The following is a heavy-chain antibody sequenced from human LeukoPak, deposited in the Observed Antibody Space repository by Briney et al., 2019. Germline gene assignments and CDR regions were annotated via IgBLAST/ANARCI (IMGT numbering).Heavy chain of an antibody. Sequence: SETLSLTCTVSGDSISNFYWSWIRQPPGKGLKWIGYIYYSGSTNYNPSLKSRVTMSLDKSKIQLSLKMSSVTAADTAVYYCARADTLTGYYFDYWGQGTLVTVSS. V-gene: IGHV4-59*01. D-gene: IGHD3-9*01. CDR3: ARADTLTGYYFDY. CDR2: IYYSGST. CDR1: GDSISNFY. J-gene: IGHJ4*02.